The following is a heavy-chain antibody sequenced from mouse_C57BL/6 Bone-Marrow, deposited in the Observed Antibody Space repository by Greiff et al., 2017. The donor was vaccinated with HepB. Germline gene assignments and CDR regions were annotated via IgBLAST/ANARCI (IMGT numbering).Heavy chain of an antibody. J-gene: IGHJ2*01. CDR1: GYTFTDYN. V-gene: IGHV1-18*01. D-gene: IGHD2-4*01. Sequence: EVQVVESGPELVKPGASVKIPCKASGYTFTDYNMDWVKQSHGKSLEWIGDINPNNGGTIYNQKFKGKATLTVDKSSSTAYMELRSLTSEDTAVYYCARHDSLYSGDFDYWGQGTTLTVSS. CDR2: INPNNGGT. CDR3: ARHDSLYSGDFDY.